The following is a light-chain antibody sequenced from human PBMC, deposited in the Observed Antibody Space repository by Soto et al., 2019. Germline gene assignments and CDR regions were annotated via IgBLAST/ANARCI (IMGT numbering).Light chain of an antibody. CDR1: QSVGIN. Sequence: EIVMTQSPVTLSLSPGERATLSCRASQSVGINLDWYQQKPGQAPRLLIYGASTRATGIPARFSGSGSGTEFTLTISSLQSEDSAVYYCQQYDNWLRTFGQGTKVDIK. CDR2: GAS. CDR3: QQYDNWLRT. V-gene: IGKV3-15*01. J-gene: IGKJ1*01.